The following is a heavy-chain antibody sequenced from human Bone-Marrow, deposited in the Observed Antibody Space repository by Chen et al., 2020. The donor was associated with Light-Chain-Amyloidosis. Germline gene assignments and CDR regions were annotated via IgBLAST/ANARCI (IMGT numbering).Heavy chain of an antibody. J-gene: IGHJ4*02. V-gene: IGHV3-30*18. D-gene: IGHD3-22*01. CDR3: AKEASTGYYRTADY. Sequence: QVQLVESGGGVVQPGGSLRLSCAASGFTFSSCGMHWVRQAPGKGLEWLAVITYGGTNQYYADSVRGRFSIFTDNSNNIVYLQMSSLRTEDTAVYYCAKEASTGYYRTADYWGQGTLVTVSS. CDR1: GFTFSSCG. CDR2: ITYGGTNQ.